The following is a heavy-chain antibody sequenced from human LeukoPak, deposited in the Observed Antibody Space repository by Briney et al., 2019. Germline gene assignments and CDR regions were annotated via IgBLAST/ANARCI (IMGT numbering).Heavy chain of an antibody. J-gene: IGHJ6*03. V-gene: IGHV4-38-2*02. CDR2: IYQSGST. D-gene: IGHD1-26*01. CDR3: ARVGSGSFYYYYYMDV. CDR1: GYSIRSGYY. Sequence: PSETLSLTCTVSGYSIRSGYYWGWIRQPPGKGLEWIGTIYQSGSTYYNPSLKSRVTISVDTSKNQFSLKLSSVTAADTAVYYCARVGSGSFYYYYYMDVWGKGTTVTISS.